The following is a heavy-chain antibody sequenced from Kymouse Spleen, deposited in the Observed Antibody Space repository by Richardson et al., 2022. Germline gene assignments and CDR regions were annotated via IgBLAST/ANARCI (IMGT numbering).Heavy chain of an antibody. CDR1: GFTFSSYG. Sequence: QVQLVESGGGVVQPGRSLRLSCAASGFTFSSYGMHWVRQAPGKGLEWVAVISYDGSNKYYADSVKGRFTISRDNSKNTLYLQMNSLRAEDTAVYYCASTGDKAGDYYYYGMDVWGQGTTVTVSS. J-gene: IGHJ6*02. D-gene: IGHD7-27*02. V-gene: IGHV3-30*18. CDR2: ISYDGSNK. CDR3: ASTGDKAGDYYYYGMDV.